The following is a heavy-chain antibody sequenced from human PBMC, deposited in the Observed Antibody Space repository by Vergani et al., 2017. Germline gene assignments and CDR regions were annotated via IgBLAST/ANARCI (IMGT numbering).Heavy chain of an antibody. J-gene: IGHJ4*02. D-gene: IGHD3-22*01. CDR3: ARGYYYDSSGYYYLDS. Sequence: EVQLVESGGGLVQPGGSLRLSCAASGFTFSRYWMSWVRQAPGKGLEWVANIKQDGSEKYYVDSVKGRFTISRDNAKNSLYLQMNSLRAEDTAVYYCARGYYYDSSGYYYLDSWGQGTLVTVSS. V-gene: IGHV3-7*01. CDR1: GFTFSRYW. CDR2: IKQDGSEK.